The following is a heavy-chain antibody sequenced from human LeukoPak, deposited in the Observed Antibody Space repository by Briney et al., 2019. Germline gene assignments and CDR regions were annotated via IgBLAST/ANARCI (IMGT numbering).Heavy chain of an antibody. J-gene: IGHJ4*02. CDR1: GFTFKSYG. Sequence: GGSLRLSCAASGFTFKSYGMTWVRQVPGKGLEWVSSITGAGSSTKYADSVSGRFTISRDNSKNTLSLQMSGLRAEVTFVYYCAKKVAVAMDLDYWGQGTLVTVSS. D-gene: IGHD5-18*01. V-gene: IGHV3-23*01. CDR3: AKKVAVAMDLDY. CDR2: ITGAGSST.